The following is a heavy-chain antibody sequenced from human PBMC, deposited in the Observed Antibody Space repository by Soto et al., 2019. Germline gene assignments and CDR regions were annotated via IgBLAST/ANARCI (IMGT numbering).Heavy chain of an antibody. CDR1: GGSISSSSYY. J-gene: IGHJ6*02. D-gene: IGHD2-21*02. Sequence: SETLSLTCTVSGGSISSSSYYWGWIRQPPGKGLEWIGGIYYSGTTYYNPSLKRRVAVSVDTSKNQFSLKLNSVTAADTAVYYCARDLWGYCGTDCYPLDVWGQGTTVTVSS. CDR2: IYYSGTT. V-gene: IGHV4-39*07. CDR3: ARDLWGYCGTDCYPLDV.